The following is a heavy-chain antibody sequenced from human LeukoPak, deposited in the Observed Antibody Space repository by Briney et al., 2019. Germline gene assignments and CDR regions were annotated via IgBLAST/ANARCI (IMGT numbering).Heavy chain of an antibody. CDR1: GFTFSSHW. J-gene: IGHJ4*02. CDR2: IKQDGSEK. CDR3: VREWCRGDSCYRIFDY. Sequence: PGGSLRLSCAASGFTFSSHWMSWVRQAPGKGLEWVANIKQDGSEKYYVGSVKGRFTISRDNAKNSLYLQMNSLRAEDTAVYYCVREWCRGDSCYRIFDYWGQGTLVTVSS. D-gene: IGHD2-15*01. V-gene: IGHV3-7*05.